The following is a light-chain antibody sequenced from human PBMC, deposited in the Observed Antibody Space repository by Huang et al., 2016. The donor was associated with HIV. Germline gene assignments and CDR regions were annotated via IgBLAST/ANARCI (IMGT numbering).Light chain of an antibody. Sequence: IVLTQSPVSLSVSPGERVTLSCRSSQSIDSTLAWYQQKPCQAPRLLIYGAATSATGIPYMFSGSGSGTEFTLTSDSLQSEDFAVYYCQHYNNWPAFGGGTKVDI. CDR2: GAA. CDR3: QHYNNWPA. J-gene: IGKJ4*01. V-gene: IGKV3-15*01. CDR1: QSIDST.